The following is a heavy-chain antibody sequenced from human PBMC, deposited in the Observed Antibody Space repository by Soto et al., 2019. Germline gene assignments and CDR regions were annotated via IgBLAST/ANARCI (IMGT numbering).Heavy chain of an antibody. CDR3: ARETGYYDSSGYYRGGYYFDY. D-gene: IGHD3-22*01. CDR1: GDSVSSNSAA. Sequence: PSQTLSLTCAISGDSVSSNSAAWNWIRQSPSRGLEWLGRTYYRSKWYNDYAVSVKSRITINPDTSKNQFSLQLNSVTPEDTAVYYCARETGYYDSSGYYRGGYYFDYWGQGTPVTVSS. CDR2: TYYRSKWYN. J-gene: IGHJ4*02. V-gene: IGHV6-1*01.